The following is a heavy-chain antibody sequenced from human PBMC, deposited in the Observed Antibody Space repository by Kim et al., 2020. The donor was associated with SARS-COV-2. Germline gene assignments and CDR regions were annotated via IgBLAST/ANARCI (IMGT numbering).Heavy chain of an antibody. CDR3: TTAIRGATGY. CDR1: GFTFSNYW. Sequence: GGSLRLSCAASGFTFSNYWMNWVRQAPGKGLEWVANIKQDGSQKSYMDSVKGRFTISRDNAKNSLYLQMNSLRAEDTVVYYCTTAIRGATGYWGQGTLVTVSS. D-gene: IGHD3-10*01. V-gene: IGHV3-7*03. CDR2: IKQDGSQK. J-gene: IGHJ4*02.